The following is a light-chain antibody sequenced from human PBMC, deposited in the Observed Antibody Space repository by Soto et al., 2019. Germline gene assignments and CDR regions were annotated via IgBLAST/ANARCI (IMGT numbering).Light chain of an antibody. CDR3: QTWGTGLQV. J-gene: IGLJ2*01. CDR1: SGHSSYA. V-gene: IGLV4-69*01. Sequence: QSVLTQSPSASASLGASVKLTCTLSSGHSSYAIAWHQKQPGKGPRYLMDLNNDGSHSKGDGFPDRFSGASSGAELYLIIASLQSEDEADYYCQTWGTGLQVFGGGTMVTV. CDR2: LNNDGSH.